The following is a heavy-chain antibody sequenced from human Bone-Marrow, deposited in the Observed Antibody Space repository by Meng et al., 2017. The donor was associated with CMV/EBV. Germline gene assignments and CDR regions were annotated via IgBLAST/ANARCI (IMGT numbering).Heavy chain of an antibody. J-gene: IGHJ4*02. CDR2: IYYSAST. D-gene: IGHD2-2*01. CDR1: GGSISSSSYY. Sequence: SETLSLTCTVSGGSISSSSYYWGWIRQPPGKGLEWIGSIYYSASTYYNPSLKSRVTISVDTSKNQFSLKLSSVTVADTAVYCCARDLASFRSSTTGGYFDYWGQGTLVTVSS. CDR3: ARDLASFRSSTTGGYFDY. V-gene: IGHV4-39*07.